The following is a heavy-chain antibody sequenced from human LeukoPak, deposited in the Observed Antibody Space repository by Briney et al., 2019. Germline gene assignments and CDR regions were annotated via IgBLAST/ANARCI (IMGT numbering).Heavy chain of an antibody. CDR2: INHSGST. CDR1: GGSFSGYY. D-gene: IGHD3-10*01. CDR3: AESLSGFAFDI. V-gene: IGHV4-34*01. J-gene: IGHJ3*02. Sequence: PSETLSLTCAVYGGSFSGYYWSWIRQPPGKGLEWIGEINHSGSTNYNPSLKSRVTISVDTSKNQFSLKLSSVTAADTAVYYCAESLSGFAFDIWGQGTMVTVSS.